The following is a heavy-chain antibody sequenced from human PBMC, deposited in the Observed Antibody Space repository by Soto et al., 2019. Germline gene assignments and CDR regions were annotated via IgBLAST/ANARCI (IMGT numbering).Heavy chain of an antibody. CDR2: INPSGGST. Sequence: GASVKVSCKASGYTFTSYYMHWVRQAPGQGLEWMGIINPSGGSTSYAQKFQGRVTMTRDTATSTVYMELSSLRAEDTAVYYCARFFWMIRGAITPTVFSGPALFDL. V-gene: IGHV1-46*01. D-gene: IGHD3-22*01. CDR1: GYTFTSYY. CDR3: ARFFWMIRGAITPTVFSGPALFDL. J-gene: IGHJ2*01.